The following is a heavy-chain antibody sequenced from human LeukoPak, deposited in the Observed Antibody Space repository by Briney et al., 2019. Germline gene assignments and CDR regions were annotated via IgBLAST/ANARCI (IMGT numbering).Heavy chain of an antibody. Sequence: ASVKVSCKAPGYTFTSYGISWVRQAPGQGLEWMGWISAYNGNTNYAQKLQGRVTMTTDTSTSTAYMELRSLRSDDTAVYYCARVGSLLWFGESKDAFDIWGQGTMVTVSS. CDR2: ISAYNGNT. V-gene: IGHV1-18*01. CDR1: GYTFTSYG. CDR3: ARVGSLLWFGESKDAFDI. J-gene: IGHJ3*02. D-gene: IGHD3-10*01.